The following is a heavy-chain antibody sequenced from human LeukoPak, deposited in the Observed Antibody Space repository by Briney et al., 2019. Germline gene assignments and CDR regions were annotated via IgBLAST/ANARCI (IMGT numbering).Heavy chain of an antibody. V-gene: IGHV3-23*01. CDR2: ISVSGGNT. Sequence: GGSLRLSCAASGFTFTSYSMNWVRQAPGKGLEWVSVISVSGGNTYYADSVKGRFTISRDNHKNTLYLKMNSLRAEDTAVYYCAKVAVHSSGWYGFDSWGQGTLVTVSS. D-gene: IGHD6-19*01. CDR3: AKVAVHSSGWYGFDS. CDR1: GFTFTSYS. J-gene: IGHJ5*01.